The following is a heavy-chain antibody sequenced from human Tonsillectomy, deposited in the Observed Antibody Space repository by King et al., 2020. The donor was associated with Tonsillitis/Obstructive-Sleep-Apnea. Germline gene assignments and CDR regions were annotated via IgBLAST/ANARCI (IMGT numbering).Heavy chain of an antibody. D-gene: IGHD4-17*01. V-gene: IGHV3-11*06. CDR2: ISSSSSYT. Sequence: QLVQSGGGLAKPGGSLRLSCAASGFIFSDYYMSWIRQAPGKGLEWVSYISSSSSYTNYADSVKGRFTISRDNAKNSLYLQMNSLRAEDTAVYYCAREGDGDYYFDYWGQGTLVTVSS. CDR1: GFIFSDYY. CDR3: AREGDGDYYFDY. J-gene: IGHJ4*02.